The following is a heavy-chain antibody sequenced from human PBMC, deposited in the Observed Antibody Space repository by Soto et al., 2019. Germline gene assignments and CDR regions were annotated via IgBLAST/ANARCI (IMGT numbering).Heavy chain of an antibody. Sequence: SETLSLTCTVSGGSISSGDYYWSWIRQPPGKGLEWIGYISYSGSTYYNPSLKSPVTISVDTSKNQCSLKVSSVTAADTAVYYCARAATVTGYYYYGLDVWGQGTTVTVSS. V-gene: IGHV4-30-4*01. D-gene: IGHD2-21*02. CDR1: GGSISSGDYY. CDR3: ARAATVTGYYYYGLDV. J-gene: IGHJ6*02. CDR2: ISYSGST.